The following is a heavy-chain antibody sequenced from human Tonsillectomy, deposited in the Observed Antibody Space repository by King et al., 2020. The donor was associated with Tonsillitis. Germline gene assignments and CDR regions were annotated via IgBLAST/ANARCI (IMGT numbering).Heavy chain of an antibody. D-gene: IGHD5-12*01. Sequence: VQLQESGPGLVKPSQTLSLTCTVSGGSISSGSSYWSWIRQPAGKGLEWIGGFYTSWSINNNPSPKSRVTISVDSSKNQFSLKLSSVTAADTAVYYCATDGPGYPDTFDIWGQGTKVTVSP. V-gene: IGHV4-61*02. CDR3: ATDGPGYPDTFDI. CDR2: FYTSWSI. CDR1: GGSISSGSSY. J-gene: IGHJ3*02.